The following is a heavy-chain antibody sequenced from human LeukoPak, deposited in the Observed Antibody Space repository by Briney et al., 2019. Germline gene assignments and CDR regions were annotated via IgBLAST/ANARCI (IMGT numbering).Heavy chain of an antibody. D-gene: IGHD6-6*01. J-gene: IGHJ4*02. V-gene: IGHV3-9*01. Sequence: GRSLRLSCPPSGFTFDYFAMHWVRQSPGKGLEWVSGISWDSGSIGYAGSVKGRFTISRDNAKNSLYLQLSSLRAEDTALYYCTKGKLVGDYFDYWGQGTVVTVSS. CDR3: TKGKLVGDYFDY. CDR2: ISWDSGSI. CDR1: GFTFDYFA.